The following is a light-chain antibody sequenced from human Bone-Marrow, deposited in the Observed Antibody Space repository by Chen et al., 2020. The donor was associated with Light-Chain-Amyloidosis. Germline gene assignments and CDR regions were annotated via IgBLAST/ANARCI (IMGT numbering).Light chain of an antibody. J-gene: IGKJ3*01. CDR2: AAS. Sequence: AIRMTQSPSSFSASTGDRVTITCRASQGISSYLAWYQQKPGKAPKLLIYAASTLQSGVPSRFSGSGSGTDFTLTISCLQSEDCATYYCQQYYSYPPSFGPGTKVDIK. V-gene: IGKV1-8*01. CDR1: QGISSY. CDR3: QQYYSYPPS.